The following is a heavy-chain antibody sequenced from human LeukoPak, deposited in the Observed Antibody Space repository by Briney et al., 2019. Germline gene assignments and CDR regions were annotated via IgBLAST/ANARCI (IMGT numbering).Heavy chain of an antibody. Sequence: SETLSLTCTVSGGSISSYYWSWIRQPAGKGLEWIGRIYTSGSTNYNPSLKSRVTMSVDTSKNQLSLKLSSVTAADTAVYYCARDADCSGGSCYLYYFDYWGQGTLVTVSS. D-gene: IGHD2-15*01. CDR1: GGSISSYY. J-gene: IGHJ4*02. V-gene: IGHV4-4*07. CDR3: ARDADCSGGSCYLYYFDY. CDR2: IYTSGST.